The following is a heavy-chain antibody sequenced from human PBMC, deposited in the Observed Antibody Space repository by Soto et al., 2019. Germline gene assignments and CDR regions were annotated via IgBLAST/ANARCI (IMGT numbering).Heavy chain of an antibody. CDR1: CAPTTSSTYF. J-gene: IGHJ4*02. Sequence: PSETLSLTCSLSCAPTTSSTYFWAWLRQPPGKGLEWVGRIYYSGKTQYNPPPRTRTTITVHSSQNQLSLQESSVTPADRDVFHCAKNLPRDGRFDYWGPGTVVTVSS. CDR2: IYYSGKT. CDR3: AKNLPRDGRFDY. D-gene: IGHD4-17*01. V-gene: IGHV4-39*01.